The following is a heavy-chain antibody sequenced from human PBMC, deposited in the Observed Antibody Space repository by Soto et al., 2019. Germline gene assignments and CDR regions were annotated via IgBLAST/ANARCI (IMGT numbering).Heavy chain of an antibody. CDR3: ARGKGLDY. CDR1: GFIFSGYW. J-gene: IGHJ4*02. CDR2: IKQDGSEN. V-gene: IGHV3-7*04. Sequence: EVQLVESGGGLVQPGGSLRLSCAASGFIFSGYWMSWVRQAPGKGLEWVANIKQDGSENFYVDSGKGRFTISRDNAKSLLSLQMSALRAEDTAVYYCARGKGLDYWGQGTLVTVSS.